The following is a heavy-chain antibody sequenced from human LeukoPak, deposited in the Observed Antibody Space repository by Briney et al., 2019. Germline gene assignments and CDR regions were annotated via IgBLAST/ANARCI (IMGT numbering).Heavy chain of an antibody. CDR1: GGTFSSYA. V-gene: IGHV1-69*06. D-gene: IGHD1-26*01. Sequence: SVKVSCKASGGTFSSYAISWVRQAPGQGLEWMGGIIPIFGTANYAQKFQGRVTITADKSTSTAYMELSSLRSEDTAVYYCATGVVGATRSFDYWGQGTLVTVSS. CDR3: ATGVVGATRSFDY. J-gene: IGHJ4*02. CDR2: IIPIFGTA.